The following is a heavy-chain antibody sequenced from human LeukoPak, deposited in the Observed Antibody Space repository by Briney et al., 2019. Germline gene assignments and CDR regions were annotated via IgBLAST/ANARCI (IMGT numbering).Heavy chain of an antibody. Sequence: SETLSLTCTVSGASISSGSYYWNWIRQPAGKGLEWIGRIFASGSTNYNPSLKSRVTISLDTSKNQLSLKLSSVTAADTAVYYCARQKILDYWGQGTLVTVSS. D-gene: IGHD2-15*01. V-gene: IGHV4-61*02. J-gene: IGHJ4*02. CDR2: IFASGST. CDR3: ARQKILDY. CDR1: GASISSGSYY.